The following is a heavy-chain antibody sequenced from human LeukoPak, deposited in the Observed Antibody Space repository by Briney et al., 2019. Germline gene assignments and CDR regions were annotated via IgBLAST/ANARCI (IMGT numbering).Heavy chain of an antibody. D-gene: IGHD6-13*01. V-gene: IGHV4-39*07. J-gene: IGHJ4*02. CDR1: GGSLNNSDYY. CDR2: LYHSGTT. Sequence: SETLSLTCTVSGGSLNNSDYYWDWIRQPPGKGLEWIGGLYHSGTTFSNLSLKSRVTMSVDTSKNQFSLKLSSVTAADTAVYYCAREGSSWYSTFDYWGQGTLVTVSS. CDR3: AREGSSWYSTFDY.